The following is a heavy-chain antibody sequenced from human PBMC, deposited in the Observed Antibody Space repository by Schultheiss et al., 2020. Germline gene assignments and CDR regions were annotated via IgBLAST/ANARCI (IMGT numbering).Heavy chain of an antibody. V-gene: IGHV4-59*08. Sequence: SETLSLTCTVSGGSISSYYWSWIRQPPGKGLEWIGYIYYSGSTNYNPSLKSRVTISVDTSKNQFSLKLSSVTAADTAVYYCARVARSGWYYFDYWGQGTLVTVSS. D-gene: IGHD6-19*01. J-gene: IGHJ4*02. CDR3: ARVARSGWYYFDY. CDR2: IYYSGST. CDR1: GGSISSYY.